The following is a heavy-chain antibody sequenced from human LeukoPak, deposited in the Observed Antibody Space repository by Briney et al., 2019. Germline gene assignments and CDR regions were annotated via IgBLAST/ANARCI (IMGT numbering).Heavy chain of an antibody. CDR2: IYYSGST. J-gene: IGHJ4*02. V-gene: IGHV4-39*01. D-gene: IGHD3-16*01. CDR1: GGSISSSSYY. CDR3: ARRRFGYYFDY. Sequence: SETLSLTCTVPGGSISSSSYYWGWIRQPPGKGLEWIGSIYYSGSTYYNPSLKSRVTISVDTSKNQFSLKLSSVTAADTAVYYCARRRFGYYFDYWGQGTLVTVSS.